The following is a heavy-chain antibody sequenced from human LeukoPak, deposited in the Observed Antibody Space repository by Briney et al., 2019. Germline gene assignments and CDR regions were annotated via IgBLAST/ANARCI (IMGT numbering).Heavy chain of an antibody. CDR3: ARDRGPMVRGVSFDY. Sequence: SKTLSLTCTVSGGSISSSSYYWGWIRQPPGKGLEWIGSIYYSGSTFYNPSLKSRVTISVDTSKNQFSLKLSSVTAADTAVYYCARDRGPMVRGVSFDYWGQGTLVTVSS. D-gene: IGHD3-10*01. J-gene: IGHJ4*02. CDR2: IYYSGST. CDR1: GGSISSSSYY. V-gene: IGHV4-39*07.